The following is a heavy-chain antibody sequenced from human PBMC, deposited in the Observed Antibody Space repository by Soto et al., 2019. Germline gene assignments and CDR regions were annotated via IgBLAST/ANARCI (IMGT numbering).Heavy chain of an antibody. J-gene: IGHJ5*02. Sequence: TSETLSLTCTVSGGSISSGGYYWSWIRQHPGKGLEWIGYSYYSGSTYYNPSLKSRVTISVYTSKNQFSLKLSSVTAADTAVYYCARATDATIEVAGKNQWFEPWGQGTLVTVSS. CDR1: GGSISSGGYY. CDR3: ARATDATIEVAGKNQWFEP. V-gene: IGHV4-31*03. CDR2: SYYSGST. D-gene: IGHD6-19*01.